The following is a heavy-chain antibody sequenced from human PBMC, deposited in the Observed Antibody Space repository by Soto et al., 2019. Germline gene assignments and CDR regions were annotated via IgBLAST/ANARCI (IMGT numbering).Heavy chain of an antibody. CDR3: CRADYDFWIIDY. Sequence: TSETLSLTCTVSGDSISSANYYWSWIRQPPGKGLEWIGYIYYSGSPYYNPSLKSRVSISLDTSKNQFSLKLSSVTAADTAVYYCCRADYDFWIIDYWGQGTVVTVSS. J-gene: IGHJ4*02. CDR2: IYYSGSP. V-gene: IGHV4-30-4*01. CDR1: GDSISSANYY. D-gene: IGHD3-3*01.